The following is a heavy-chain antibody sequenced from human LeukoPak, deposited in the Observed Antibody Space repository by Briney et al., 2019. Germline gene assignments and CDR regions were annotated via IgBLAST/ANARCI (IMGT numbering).Heavy chain of an antibody. Sequence: PSETLSLTYTVSGGSISSYYWSWIRQPPGKGLEWIGYIYYSGSTNYNPSLKSRVTVSVDTSKNQFSLKLSSVTAADTAVYYCARVKRSGRGPIDYWGQGTLVTVSS. J-gene: IGHJ4*02. CDR3: ARVKRSGRGPIDY. CDR1: GGSISSYY. V-gene: IGHV4-59*01. CDR2: IYYSGST. D-gene: IGHD1-26*01.